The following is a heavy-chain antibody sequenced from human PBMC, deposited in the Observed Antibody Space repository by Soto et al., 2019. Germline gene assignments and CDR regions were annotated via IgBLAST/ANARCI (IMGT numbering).Heavy chain of an antibody. V-gene: IGHV1-18*01. D-gene: IGHD6-13*01. CDR1: GYTFTNYD. J-gene: IGHJ2*01. CDR3: ARVPPYSSSWYFDL. CDR2: ISAYKGNT. Sequence: QVQLVQSGAEVKKPGASVKVSCKASGYTFTNYDINWVRQAPGQGLEWMGWISAYKGNTNYAQKLQGRVTMTTDTSTSTAYMELRSLRSDDTAVYYCARVPPYSSSWYFDLWGRGTLVTVSS.